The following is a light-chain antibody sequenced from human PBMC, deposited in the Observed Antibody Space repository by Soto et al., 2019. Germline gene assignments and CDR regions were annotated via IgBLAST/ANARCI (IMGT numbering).Light chain of an antibody. V-gene: IGLV7-43*01. J-gene: IGLJ2*01. CDR1: TGAVTSGYY. CDR2: STT. Sequence: QTVVTQEPSLTVSPGGTVTLTCASSTGAVTSGYYPNWFQQRPGQPPRALIYSTTYKHPWTPARFSGSLVGGKAALTLSGAQPEDEAEYYCLLFYGDGVVFGGGTKLPVL. CDR3: LLFYGDGVV.